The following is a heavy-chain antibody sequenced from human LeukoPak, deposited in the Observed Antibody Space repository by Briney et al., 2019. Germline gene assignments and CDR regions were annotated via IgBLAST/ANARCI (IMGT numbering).Heavy chain of an antibody. V-gene: IGHV3-23*01. CDR1: GFTFSSYA. D-gene: IGHD2-8*01. Sequence: GGSLRLSCAASGFTFSSYAMTWVRQPPGKGLEWVSTIDISGDVTNYADSVKGRFTVSRDNSKNTLSLRVNSLRVEDTAIYYCTKDVSNFIGASDAWGQGTMVTVSS. J-gene: IGHJ3*01. CDR3: TKDVSNFIGASDA. CDR2: IDISGDVT.